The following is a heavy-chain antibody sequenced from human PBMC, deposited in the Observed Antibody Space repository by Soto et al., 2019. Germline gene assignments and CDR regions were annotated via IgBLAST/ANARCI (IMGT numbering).Heavy chain of an antibody. CDR1: GFTFSSYS. J-gene: IGHJ4*02. D-gene: IGHD2-21*02. CDR3: AVGLAYCGGDCSNYFDY. CDR2: ISSSSSTI. V-gene: IGHV3-48*02. Sequence: GGSLRLSCAASGFTFSSYSMNWVRQAPGKGLEWVSYISSSSSTIYYADSVKGRFTISRDNAKNSLYLQMNSLRDEDTAVYYCAVGLAYCGGDCSNYFDYWGQGTLVTVSS.